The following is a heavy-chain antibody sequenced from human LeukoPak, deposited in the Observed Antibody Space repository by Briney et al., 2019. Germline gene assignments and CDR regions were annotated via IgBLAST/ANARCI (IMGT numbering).Heavy chain of an antibody. J-gene: IGHJ4*02. Sequence: PGGSLRLSCAASGFTVSSNYMSWVRQAPGKGPEWVSVIYSGGSTYYADSVKGRFTISRDNSKNTLYLQTNSLRAEDTAVYYCAREFPECSSSWYGYFDYWGQGTLVTVSS. D-gene: IGHD6-13*01. CDR1: GFTVSSNY. CDR2: IYSGGST. CDR3: AREFPECSSSWYGYFDY. V-gene: IGHV3-53*01.